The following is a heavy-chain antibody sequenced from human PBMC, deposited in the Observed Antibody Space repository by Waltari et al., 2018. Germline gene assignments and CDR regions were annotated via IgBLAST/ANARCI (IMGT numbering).Heavy chain of an antibody. CDR2: ISPIFGTA. D-gene: IGHD3-10*01. J-gene: IGHJ6*02. CDR3: ASPVSEGFGTPHYYGMDV. Sequence: QVQLVQSGAEVKKPGSSVKVSCKASGGTFSSSAISWVRQAPGQGLEWMGGISPIFGTANYAQKFQGRVTITADESTSTAYMELSSLRSEDTAVYYCASPVSEGFGTPHYYGMDVWGQGTTVTVSS. CDR1: GGTFSSSA. V-gene: IGHV1-69*01.